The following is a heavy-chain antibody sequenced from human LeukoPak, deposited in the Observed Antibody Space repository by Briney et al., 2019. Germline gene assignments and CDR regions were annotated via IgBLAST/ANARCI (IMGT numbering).Heavy chain of an antibody. D-gene: IGHD5-18*01. CDR3: TTSGYSYPIDY. CDR1: GFTFSSYS. V-gene: IGHV3-21*03. CDR2: ISSSSSYI. Sequence: GGSLRLSCAASGFTFSSYSMNWVRQAPGKGLEWVSSISSSSSYIYYADSVKGRFTISRDNAKNSLYLQMNSLKTEDTAVYYCTTSGYSYPIDYWGQGTLVTVSS. J-gene: IGHJ4*02.